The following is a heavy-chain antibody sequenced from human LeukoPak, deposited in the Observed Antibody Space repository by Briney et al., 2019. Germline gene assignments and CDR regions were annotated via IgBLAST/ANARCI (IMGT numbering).Heavy chain of an antibody. J-gene: IGHJ5*02. CDR2: TYYRSKWYN. V-gene: IGHV6-1*01. D-gene: IGHD6-13*01. CDR1: GDSVSSNSAI. CDR3: ASSHVTIGAAGPDNWFDP. Sequence: SQTLSLTCAISGDSVSSNSAIWNWISQSPSTLLEWLGRTYYRSKWYNDYAVSVKSRITINPDTSKNQFSLQLNSVTPEDAAVYYCASSHVTIGAAGPDNWFDPWGQGTLVTVSS.